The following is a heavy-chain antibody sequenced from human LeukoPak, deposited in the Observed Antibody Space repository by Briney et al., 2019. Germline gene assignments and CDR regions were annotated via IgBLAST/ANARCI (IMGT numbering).Heavy chain of an antibody. Sequence: GGSLRLSCAASGFTFSSYWMHWVRQAPGKGLVWVSRINSDGSSTSYADSVKGRFTISRDNAKNTLYLQMNSLRAEDTAVYYCARVIGVIAAAEKNDAFDIWGQGTMVTVSS. CDR1: GFTFSSYW. CDR2: INSDGSST. V-gene: IGHV3-74*01. CDR3: ARVIGVIAAAEKNDAFDI. J-gene: IGHJ3*02. D-gene: IGHD6-13*01.